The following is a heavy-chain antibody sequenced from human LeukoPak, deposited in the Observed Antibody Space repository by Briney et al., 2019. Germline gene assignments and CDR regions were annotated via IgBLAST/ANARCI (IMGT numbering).Heavy chain of an antibody. CDR1: GYTFTSYY. V-gene: IGHV1-46*01. Sequence: PVASVKVSCKASGYTFTSYYMHWVRQAPGQGLEWMGIINPSGGSTSYAQKFQGRVTMTRDTSTSTVYMELSSLRSEDTAVYYCARGLGYCSSTSCPTLLLFGGAREDGFDYWGQGTLVTVSS. CDR3: ARGLGYCSSTSCPTLLLFGGAREDGFDY. D-gene: IGHD2-2*01. J-gene: IGHJ4*02. CDR2: INPSGGST.